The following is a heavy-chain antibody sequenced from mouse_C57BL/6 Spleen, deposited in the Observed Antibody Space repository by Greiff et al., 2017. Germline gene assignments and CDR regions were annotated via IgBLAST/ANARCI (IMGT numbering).Heavy chain of an antibody. CDR2: INTSNGGT. Sequence: VKLQQPGTELVKPGASVKLSCKASGYTFTSYWMHWVKQRPGKGLEWTGNINTSNGGTNYNEKFKSKATLTVDKAYSTAYMQLSSLTSEDSAVYYCARSDYYGSSYRYFDVWGTGTTVTVSS. CDR3: ARSDYYGSSYRYFDV. V-gene: IGHV1-53*01. J-gene: IGHJ1*03. D-gene: IGHD1-1*01. CDR1: GYTFTSYW.